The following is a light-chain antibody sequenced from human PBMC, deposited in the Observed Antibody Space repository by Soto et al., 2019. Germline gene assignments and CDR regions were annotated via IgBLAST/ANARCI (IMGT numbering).Light chain of an antibody. CDR1: HNDIGTYGY. V-gene: IGLV2-14*03. CDR2: GVT. CDR3: SSYTSSSLYV. Sequence: QFALTQPTSVSGSPGQSISISCTGNHNDIGTYGYVSWYQQHPGRAPRLLIHGVTTRASGISDRFSASKSGLTASLTISGLQPEDEADYYCSSYTSSSLYVFGTGTKVTVL. J-gene: IGLJ1*01.